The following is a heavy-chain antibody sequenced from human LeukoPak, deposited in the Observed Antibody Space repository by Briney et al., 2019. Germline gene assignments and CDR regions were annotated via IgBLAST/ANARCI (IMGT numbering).Heavy chain of an antibody. Sequence: ASVKVSCKASGYTFTSSYMHWVRQAPGQGLEWMGIINPSGGSTSYAQKFQGRVTMTRDMSTSTVYMELSSLRSEDTAVYYCASSSGYDFLHFDYWGQGTLVTVSS. V-gene: IGHV1-46*01. D-gene: IGHD5-12*01. CDR1: GYTFTSSY. CDR2: INPSGGST. J-gene: IGHJ4*02. CDR3: ASSSGYDFLHFDY.